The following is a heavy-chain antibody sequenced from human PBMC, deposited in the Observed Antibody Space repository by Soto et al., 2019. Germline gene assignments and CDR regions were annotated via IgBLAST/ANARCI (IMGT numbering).Heavy chain of an antibody. V-gene: IGHV1-2*02. J-gene: IGHJ4*02. CDR1: GYTFTVYY. Sequence: QVQLVQSGAKVKKPGASVNVSCKASGYTFTVYYMHWVRQAPGQGLEWMWWINPKSGGTMYPQKFQARVTMTWDPSISTAYMALTRLRSDDTAVYYCARDLAKGGGSAGFDYWGQGTLVTVSS. CDR2: INPKSGGT. D-gene: IGHD1-26*01. CDR3: ARDLAKGGGSAGFDY.